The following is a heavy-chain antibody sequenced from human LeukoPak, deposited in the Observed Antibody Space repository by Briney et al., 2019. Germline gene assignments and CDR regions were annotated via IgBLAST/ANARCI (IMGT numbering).Heavy chain of an antibody. D-gene: IGHD2-15*01. Sequence: SETLSLTCTVSGGSISSGGYYWSWIRQHPGKGLEWIGYIYYSGSTYYNPSLKSRVTISVDTSKNQFSLKLSSVTAADTAVYYCARDKDFYGMDVWGQGTTVIVSS. J-gene: IGHJ6*02. CDR1: GGSISSGGYY. V-gene: IGHV4-31*03. CDR2: IYYSGST. CDR3: ARDKDFYGMDV.